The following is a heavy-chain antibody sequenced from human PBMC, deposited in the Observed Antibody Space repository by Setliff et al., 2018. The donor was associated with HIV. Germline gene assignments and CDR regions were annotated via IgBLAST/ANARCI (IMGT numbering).Heavy chain of an antibody. CDR1: GFRFRSYW. D-gene: IGHD3-16*01. J-gene: IGHJ4*02. Sequence: PGGSLRLSCAASGFRFRSYWMSWVRQAPGKGLESVANVKHDGTETLYVDSVKGRFTISRDNAKNLVYLQMNSLRVEDTAVYYCVRWGLPYGIDAWGQGTLVTVSS. V-gene: IGHV3-7*01. CDR2: VKHDGTET. CDR3: VRWGLPYGIDA.